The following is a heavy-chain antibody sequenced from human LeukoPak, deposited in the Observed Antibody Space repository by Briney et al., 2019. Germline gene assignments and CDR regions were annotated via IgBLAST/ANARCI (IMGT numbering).Heavy chain of an antibody. Sequence: GASVKVSCKASGGTFSSYAISWVRQAPGQRLEWMGRIIPIFGIANYAQKFQGRVTITADKSTSTAYMELSSLRSEDTAVYYCAREQYQLLLSPSDYYYYGMDVWGQGTTVTVSS. J-gene: IGHJ6*02. CDR3: AREQYQLLLSPSDYYYYGMDV. V-gene: IGHV1-69*04. CDR1: GGTFSSYA. D-gene: IGHD2-2*01. CDR2: IIPIFGIA.